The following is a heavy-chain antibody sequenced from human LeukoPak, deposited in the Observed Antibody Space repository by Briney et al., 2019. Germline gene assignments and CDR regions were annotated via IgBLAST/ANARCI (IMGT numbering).Heavy chain of an antibody. J-gene: IGHJ4*02. CDR1: GYTFTGYY. CDR3: AIVSGIQLWLAYFDY. V-gene: IGHV1-2*02. Sequence: ASVKISCKASGYTFTGYYMHWVRQAPGQGLEWMGWINPNSGGTNYAQKFQGRVTMTRDTSISTAYMELSRLRSDDTAVYYCAIVSGIQLWLAYFDYWGQGTLVTVSS. D-gene: IGHD5-18*01. CDR2: INPNSGGT.